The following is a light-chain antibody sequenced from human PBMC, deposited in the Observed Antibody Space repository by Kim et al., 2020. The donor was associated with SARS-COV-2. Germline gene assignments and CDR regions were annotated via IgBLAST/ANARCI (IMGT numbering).Light chain of an antibody. V-gene: IGLV3-19*01. Sequence: SSELTQDPAVSVALGQTVRITCQGDSLRSYYASWYQQKPGQAPVLVIYGKNNRPSGIPDRFSGSSSGNTASLTITGAQAEDEADYYCNSRDSSGNSYVFGTGTQLTVL. J-gene: IGLJ1*01. CDR2: GKN. CDR3: NSRDSSGNSYV. CDR1: SLRSYY.